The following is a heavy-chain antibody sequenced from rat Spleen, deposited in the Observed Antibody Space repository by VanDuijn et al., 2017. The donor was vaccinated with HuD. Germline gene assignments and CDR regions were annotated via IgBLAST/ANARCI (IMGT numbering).Heavy chain of an antibody. J-gene: IGHJ2*01. Sequence: EVQLVESGGGLVQPGRSMKLSCAASGFTFTDYYMAWVRQAPTKGLEWVATISYDGSEIHYRDSVRGRFTISRDDAKTTLYLQMDSLRSEDTATYYCVRRGYNYYFDYWGQGVMVTVSS. CDR3: VRRGYNYYFDY. CDR2: ISYDGSEI. D-gene: IGHD4-3*01. CDR1: GFTFTDYY. V-gene: IGHV5-7*01.